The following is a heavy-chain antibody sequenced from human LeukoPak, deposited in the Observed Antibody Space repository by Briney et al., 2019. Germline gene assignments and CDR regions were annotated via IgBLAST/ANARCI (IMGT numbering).Heavy chain of an antibody. CDR1: GYTFTSYA. D-gene: IGHD4-17*01. CDR2: INPSGGST. J-gene: IGHJ4*02. Sequence: ASVKVSCKASGYTFTSYAMHWVRQAPGQGLVWMGIINPSGGSTSYAQKFQGRVTMTRDTSTSTVYMELSSLRSEDTAVYYCARGRYYGDYAMAPYYFDYWGQGTLVTVSS. V-gene: IGHV1-46*01. CDR3: ARGRYYGDYAMAPYYFDY.